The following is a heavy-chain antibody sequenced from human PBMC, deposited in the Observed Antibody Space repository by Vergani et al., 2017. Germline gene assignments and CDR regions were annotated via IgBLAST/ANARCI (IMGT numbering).Heavy chain of an antibody. CDR3: ARGYGSGSYYNGMDV. V-gene: IGHV1-2*02. CDR2: INPNSGGT. J-gene: IGHJ6*02. D-gene: IGHD3-10*01. CDR1: GYTFTGYY. Sequence: QVQLVQSGAEVKKPGASVKVSCKASGYTFTGYYMHWVRQAPGQGLEWMGWINPNSGGTNYAQKFQGRVTMTRDTSISTAYMELSSLRSEDTAVYYCARGYGSGSYYNGMDVWGQGTTVTVSS.